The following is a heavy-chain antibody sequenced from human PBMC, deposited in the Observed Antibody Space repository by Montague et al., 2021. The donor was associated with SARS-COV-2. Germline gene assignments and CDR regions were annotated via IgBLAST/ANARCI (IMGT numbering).Heavy chain of an antibody. J-gene: IGHJ4*02. CDR1: AGSISSHY. CDR3: ARAQNTCFIDHCVNYFDI. V-gene: IGHV4-59*11. D-gene: IGHD1-14*01. CDR2: VYYTGST. Sequence: SETLSLTCTVSAGSISSHYWSWIRQPPGKALEWIGYVYYTGSTKYNPSLKSRVTMSVDTPKNRFSLSLRSLTAADTAVYYCARAQNTCFIDHCVNYFDIWGLGTLVTVSS.